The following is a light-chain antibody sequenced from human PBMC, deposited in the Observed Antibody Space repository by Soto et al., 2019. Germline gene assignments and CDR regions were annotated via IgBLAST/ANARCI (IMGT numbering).Light chain of an antibody. Sequence: EIVLTQSPGTLSLSPGERATLSCRASQSVSSSYLAWYQQKPGQAPRLLIYGASSRATGIPDRFRGSGSGTDFTLTISRLEPEDCAVYYCQQYGSSPFTFGPGTKVDIK. V-gene: IGKV3-20*01. CDR3: QQYGSSPFT. CDR1: QSVSSSY. CDR2: GAS. J-gene: IGKJ3*01.